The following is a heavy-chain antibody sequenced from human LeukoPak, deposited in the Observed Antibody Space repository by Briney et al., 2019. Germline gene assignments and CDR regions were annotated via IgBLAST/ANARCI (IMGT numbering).Heavy chain of an antibody. CDR1: GYTFTGYD. CDR3: ARASVVLFGELLPDY. V-gene: IGHV1-8*01. CDR2: MNPNSGNT. J-gene: IGHJ4*02. D-gene: IGHD3-10*02. Sequence: ASVTVSCKASGYTFTGYDINWVRQATGQGLEWMGWMNPNSGNTGYAQKFQGRVTITRDTSASTAYMELSSLRSEDTAVYYCARASVVLFGELLPDYWGQGTLVTVSS.